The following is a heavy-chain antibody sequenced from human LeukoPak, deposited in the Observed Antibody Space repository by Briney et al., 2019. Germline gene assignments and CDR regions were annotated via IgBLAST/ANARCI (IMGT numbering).Heavy chain of an antibody. CDR1: GYTFNTYG. CDR3: ARDPLNWNGYYYYYYMDV. Sequence: ASVKVSCKASGYTFNTYGITWVRQAPGQGLEWMGWISAYNGNTNYAQKLQGRVTMTTDTSTSTAYMELRSLRSDDTAVYYCARDPLNWNGYYYYYYMDVWGKGTTVTVSS. J-gene: IGHJ6*03. D-gene: IGHD1-1*01. CDR2: ISAYNGNT. V-gene: IGHV1-18*01.